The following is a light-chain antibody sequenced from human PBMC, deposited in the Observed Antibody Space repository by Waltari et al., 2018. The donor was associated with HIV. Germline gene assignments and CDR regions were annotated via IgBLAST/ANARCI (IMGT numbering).Light chain of an antibody. V-gene: IGLV2-23*01. CDR1: SSDVGSYNL. CDR2: EGS. CDR3: CSYAGSSTLDWV. J-gene: IGLJ3*02. Sequence: QSALTQPASVSGSPGQSITISCTGTSSDVGSYNLVSWYQQHPGKAPKLMIYEGSKLPSGFSNRFSGSKSGNTASLTISGLQAEDEADYYCCSYAGSSTLDWVFGGGTKLTVL.